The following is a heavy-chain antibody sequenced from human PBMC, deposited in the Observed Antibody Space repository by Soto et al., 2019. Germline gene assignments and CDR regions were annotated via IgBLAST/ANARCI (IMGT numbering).Heavy chain of an antibody. Sequence: ASVKVSCKASGYTFTMYGISGVLQAPVQWLEWMGCISAYNGNTNYAQKLQGRVTMTTDTSTSTAYMELRSLRSDDTAVYYCARDQVTEARYYYGMDVWGQGTTVTVSS. D-gene: IGHD2-21*02. V-gene: IGHV1-18*04. J-gene: IGHJ6*02. CDR3: ARDQVTEARYYYGMDV. CDR2: ISAYNGNT. CDR1: GYTFTMYG.